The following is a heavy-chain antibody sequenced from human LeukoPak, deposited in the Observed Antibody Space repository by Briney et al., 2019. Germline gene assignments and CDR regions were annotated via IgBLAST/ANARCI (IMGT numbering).Heavy chain of an antibody. CDR2: ISYDGSDK. CDR1: GFTFSSYA. Sequence: QPGRSLRLSCAASGFTFSSYAMHWVRQAPGKGLEWVAVISYDGSDKYYADSVKGRFTISRDNSKNTLYLQMNSLRAEDTAVYYCAREEGSGSPTLDYWGQGTLVTVSS. CDR3: AREEGSGSPTLDY. V-gene: IGHV3-30*01. J-gene: IGHJ4*02. D-gene: IGHD2-15*01.